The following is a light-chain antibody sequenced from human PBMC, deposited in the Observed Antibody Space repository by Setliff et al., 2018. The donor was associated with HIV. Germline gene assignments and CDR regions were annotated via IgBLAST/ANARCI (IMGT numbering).Light chain of an antibody. CDR3: CSNTGSNTYV. CDR2: QAT. Sequence: QSVLTQPASVSGSPGQSITISCTGTSSDIGRYNLVSWYQQYPGKAPKLMIYQATTRPSGVSNRFSGSKSGNTASLTISGLQAEDEADYYCCSNTGSNTYVFGSGTKV. CDR1: SSDIGRYNL. J-gene: IGLJ1*01. V-gene: IGLV2-23*01.